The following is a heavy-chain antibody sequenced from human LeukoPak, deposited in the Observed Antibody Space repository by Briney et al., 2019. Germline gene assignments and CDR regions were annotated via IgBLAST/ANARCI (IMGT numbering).Heavy chain of an antibody. J-gene: IGHJ5*02. CDR3: AKGSGSGWYGWFAP. V-gene: IGHV3-23*01. Sequence: GGSLRLSCAASGFTFSNHAMSWVRQAPGKGLEWVSSIDASGGATYYADSVKGRFTISRDNSKNTFYLQMNSLRAEDTAVYSCAKGSGSGWYGWFAPWGQGTLVTVSS. CDR1: GFTFSNHA. D-gene: IGHD6-19*01. CDR2: IDASGGAT.